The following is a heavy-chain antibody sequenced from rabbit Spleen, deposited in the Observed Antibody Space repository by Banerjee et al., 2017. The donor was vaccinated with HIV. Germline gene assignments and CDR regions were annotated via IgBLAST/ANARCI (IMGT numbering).Heavy chain of an antibody. CDR3: ARPDVSGHVIGYFKI. Sequence: QSLEESGGRLVTPGTPLTLTCTVSGFSLSSHYMSWVRQAPGKGLEWIGIISDTGAESYANWAKSRSTISKTSTTVTLKMTSPTTEDTATYFCARPDVSGHVIGYFKIWGPGTLVTVS. D-gene: IGHD1-1*01. CDR1: GFSLSSHY. CDR2: ISDTGAE. J-gene: IGHJ4*02. V-gene: IGHV1S69*01.